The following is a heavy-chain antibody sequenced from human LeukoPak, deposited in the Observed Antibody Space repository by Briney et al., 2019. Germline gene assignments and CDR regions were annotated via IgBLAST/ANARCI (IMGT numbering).Heavy chain of an antibody. V-gene: IGHV3-33*01. D-gene: IGHD1-26*01. CDR3: ARAPTSYYYFDY. CDR1: RFTFSSYG. J-gene: IGHJ4*02. CDR2: IWYDGSNK. Sequence: PGRSLRLSCAASRFTFSSYGMHWVRQAPGKGLEWVAVIWYDGSNKYYADSVKGRFTISRDNSKNTLYLQMNSLRAEDTAVYYCARAPTSYYYFDYWGQGTLVTVSS.